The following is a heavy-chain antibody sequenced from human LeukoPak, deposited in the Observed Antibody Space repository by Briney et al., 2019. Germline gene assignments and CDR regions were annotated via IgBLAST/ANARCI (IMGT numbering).Heavy chain of an antibody. D-gene: IGHD3-10*01. CDR1: GFTFSSYN. Sequence: GGSLRVSCAASGFTFSSYNMNWVRQAPGKGLEWVSSISSSGNYIYYADSLKGRFTISRDNAKNSLYLQMNSLRAEDTAVYYCARDVGFYYGSGTYTREDALDVWGQGTMVTVSS. CDR2: ISSSGNYI. J-gene: IGHJ3*01. CDR3: ARDVGFYYGSGTYTREDALDV. V-gene: IGHV3-21*01.